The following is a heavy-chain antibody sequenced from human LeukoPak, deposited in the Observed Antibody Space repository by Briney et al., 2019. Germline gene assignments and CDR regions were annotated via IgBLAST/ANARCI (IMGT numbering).Heavy chain of an antibody. J-gene: IGHJ4*02. D-gene: IGHD4-17*01. V-gene: IGHV4-34*01. CDR2: INHSGST. Sequence: SETLSLTCAVYGGSFSGYYWSWIRQPPGKGLEWIGEINHSGSTNYNPSLKSRVTISVDTSKNQFSLKLSSVTAADTAVYYCARSSTVTTPPYFDYWGQGTLVTVSS. CDR3: ARSSTVTTPPYFDY. CDR1: GGSFSGYY.